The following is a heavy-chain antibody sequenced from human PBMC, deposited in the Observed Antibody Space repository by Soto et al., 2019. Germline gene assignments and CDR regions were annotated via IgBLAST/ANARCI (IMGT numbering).Heavy chain of an antibody. D-gene: IGHD4-4*01. CDR3: ARLTTIEYYFDY. CDR1: GGSISSYY. Sequence: PSETLSLTCTVSGGSISSYYWSWIRQPPGKGLEWIGEINHSGSTNYNPSLKSRVTIPVDTSKNQSSLKLSSVTAADTAVYYCARLTTIEYYFDYWGQGTLVTVSS. V-gene: IGHV4-34*01. J-gene: IGHJ4*02. CDR2: INHSGST.